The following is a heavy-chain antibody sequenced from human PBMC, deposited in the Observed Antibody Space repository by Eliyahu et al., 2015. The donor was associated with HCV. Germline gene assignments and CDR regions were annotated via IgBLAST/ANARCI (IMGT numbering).Heavy chain of an antibody. V-gene: IGHV1-2*02. D-gene: IGHD3-16*02. Sequence: QVQLVQSGAEVKKPGASVXVSCXASGXTFTGYYMHWVRQAPGQGLEWMGWINPNXGGTNYAQKFQGRVTMTRDTSISTAYMELSRLRSDDTAVYYCARQDRRGSYRLFDYWGQGTLVTVSS. CDR3: ARQDRRGSYRLFDY. J-gene: IGHJ4*02. CDR2: INPNXGGT. CDR1: GXTFTGYY.